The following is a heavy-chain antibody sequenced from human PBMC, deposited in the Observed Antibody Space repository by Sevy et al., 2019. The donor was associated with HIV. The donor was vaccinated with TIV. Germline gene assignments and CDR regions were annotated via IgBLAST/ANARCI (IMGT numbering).Heavy chain of an antibody. CDR1: GYTFTRYD. Sequence: ASVKVSCETSGYTFTRYDITWVRQATGQGLEWLGWMNPNSGHTGYAEKFQGRVTITSDTSIRTAYMELSSLRSEDTAVYYCAVASYYDSGSYLLWGQGTLVTVSS. CDR2: MNPNSGHT. CDR3: AVASYYDSGSYLL. V-gene: IGHV1-8*03. J-gene: IGHJ4*02. D-gene: IGHD3-10*01.